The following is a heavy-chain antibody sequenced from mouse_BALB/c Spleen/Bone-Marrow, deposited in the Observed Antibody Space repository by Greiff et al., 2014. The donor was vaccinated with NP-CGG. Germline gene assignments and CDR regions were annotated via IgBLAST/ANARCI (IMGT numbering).Heavy chain of an antibody. Sequence: LKESGPELVKPGASVKMSCKASGYTFTSYVMHWVKQKPGQGLEWIGHINPYNDGTKYNEKFKGKATLTSDKSSSTAYMELSSLTSEDSAVYYCARDGDYDWFAYWGQGTLVTVSA. V-gene: IGHV1-14*01. J-gene: IGHJ3*01. D-gene: IGHD2-4*01. CDR1: GYTFTSYV. CDR3: ARDGDYDWFAY. CDR2: INPYNDGT.